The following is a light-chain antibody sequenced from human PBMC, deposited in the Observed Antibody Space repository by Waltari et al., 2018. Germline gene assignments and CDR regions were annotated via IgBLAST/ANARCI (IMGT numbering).Light chain of an antibody. V-gene: IGKV3-15*01. J-gene: IGKJ1*01. Sequence: EIVMTQSPATLSVSPGERATLSCRASQSVSSNLACYQQKPGQAPRLLIYGASTRATGIPARFSGSGSGTEFNLTINSLQSEDFAVYYGQQYDNWPPWTFGQGTEVEIK. CDR3: QQYDNWPPWT. CDR1: QSVSSN. CDR2: GAS.